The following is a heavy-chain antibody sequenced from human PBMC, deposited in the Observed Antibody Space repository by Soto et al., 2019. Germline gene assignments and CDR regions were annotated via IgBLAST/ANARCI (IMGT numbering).Heavy chain of an antibody. CDR1: GFTFSSYS. Sequence: PGGSLRLSCAASGFTFSSYSMNWVRQAPGKGLEWVSYISSSSSTIYYADSVKGRFTISRDNAKNSLYLQMNSLRAEDTAVYYCARKMVYAILLYGDYGGWDYWGQGTLVTVSS. D-gene: IGHD2-8*01. CDR2: ISSSSSTI. CDR3: ARKMVYAILLYGDYGGWDY. J-gene: IGHJ4*02. V-gene: IGHV3-48*01.